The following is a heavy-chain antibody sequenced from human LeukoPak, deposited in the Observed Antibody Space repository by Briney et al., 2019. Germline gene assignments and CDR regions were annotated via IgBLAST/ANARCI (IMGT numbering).Heavy chain of an antibody. CDR1: GGSFSGYY. J-gene: IGHJ4*02. V-gene: IGHV4-34*01. CDR3: ARAVTIFGVVTFRPIYYFDY. D-gene: IGHD3-3*01. CDR2: INHSGST. Sequence: SETLSLTCAVYGGSFSGYYWSWLRQPPGKGLEWIGEINHSGSTNYNPSLKSRVTISVDTSKNQFSLKLSSVTAADTAVYYCARAVTIFGVVTFRPIYYFDYWGQGTLVTVSS.